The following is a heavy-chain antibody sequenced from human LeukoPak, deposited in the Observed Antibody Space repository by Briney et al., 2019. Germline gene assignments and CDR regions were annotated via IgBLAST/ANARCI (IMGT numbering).Heavy chain of an antibody. CDR3: VSLGTVAGLYFDY. J-gene: IGHJ4*02. CDR2: ISSSSSYI. D-gene: IGHD6-19*01. Sequence: GSLRLSCAASGFTFSSYSMNWVRQAPGKGLEWVSSISSSSSYIYYADSVKGRFTISRDNAKNSLYLQMNSLRAEDTAVYYCVSLGTVAGLYFDYWGQGTLVTVSS. CDR1: GFTFSSYS. V-gene: IGHV3-21*01.